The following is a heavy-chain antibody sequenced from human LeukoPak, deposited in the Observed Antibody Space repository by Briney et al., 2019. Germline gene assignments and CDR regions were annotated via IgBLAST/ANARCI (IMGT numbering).Heavy chain of an antibody. V-gene: IGHV3-74*01. Sequence: GGSLRLSCAASGFTFSSYWMHWIRQAPGKGLVWVSGIHSDGLGTSNADSVRDQFTISRDNDKNTENLQMNSLRAEDTAVYYGAKDQGSFDYWGQGTLVTVSS. CDR1: GFTFSSYW. CDR3: AKDQGSFDY. CDR2: IHSDGLGT. J-gene: IGHJ4*02.